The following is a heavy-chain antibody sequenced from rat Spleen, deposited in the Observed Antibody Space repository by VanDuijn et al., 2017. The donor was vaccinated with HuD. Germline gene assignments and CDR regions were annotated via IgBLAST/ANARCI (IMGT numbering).Heavy chain of an antibody. CDR1: GFTFSNCD. CDR2: ISYNGGST. V-gene: IGHV5-20*01. J-gene: IGHJ2*01. CDR3: TGPFDY. Sequence: EVQLVESDGGLVQPGRSMKLSCVASGFTFSNCDMAWVRQAPKKGLEWVAYISYNGGSTYYRDSVKGRFTISRDNRKSTLYLQMDSLRSEDTATYYCTGPFDYWGQGVMVTVSS.